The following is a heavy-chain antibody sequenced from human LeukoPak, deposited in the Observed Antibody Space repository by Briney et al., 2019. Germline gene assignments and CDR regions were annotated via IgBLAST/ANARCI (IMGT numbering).Heavy chain of an antibody. CDR3: AGQVLERTLNYYYYYMDV. D-gene: IGHD1-1*01. J-gene: IGHJ6*03. CDR1: GVSFSGYY. CDR2: INHSGST. V-gene: IGHV4-34*01. Sequence: PSETLSLTCAVYGVSFSGYYWSWIRQPPGKGLEWIGEINHSGSTNYNPSLKSRVTISVDTSKNQFSLKLSSVTAADTAVYYCAGQVLERTLNYYYYYMDVWGKGTTVTISS.